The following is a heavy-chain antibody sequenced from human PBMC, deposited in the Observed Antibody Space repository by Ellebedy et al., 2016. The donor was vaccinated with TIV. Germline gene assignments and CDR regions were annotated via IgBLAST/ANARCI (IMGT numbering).Heavy chain of an antibody. CDR1: GFTFSSYA. V-gene: IGHV3-23*01. CDR2: ISGVNSNA. CDR3: AKDLGPGGVGATPEY. J-gene: IGHJ4*02. Sequence: GGSLRLSCAASGFTFSSYAMSWVRQAPGKGLEWVSTISGVNSNAFRADSVKGRFTISRDNSGNTLYLQLNSLRAEDTAIYYCAKDLGPGGVGATPEYWGQGTLVTVSS. D-gene: IGHD1-26*01.